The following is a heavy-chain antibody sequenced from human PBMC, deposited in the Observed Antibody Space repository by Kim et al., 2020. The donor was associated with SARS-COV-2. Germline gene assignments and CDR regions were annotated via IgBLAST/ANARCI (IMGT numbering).Heavy chain of an antibody. V-gene: IGHV3-13*01. D-gene: IGHD1-26*01. CDR3: ARGVGATKGVVDY. J-gene: IGHJ4*02. Sequence: PGSVKGRFTITRENAKNSLYLQMNSLRAGDTAVYYCARGVGATKGVVDYWGQGTLVTVSS.